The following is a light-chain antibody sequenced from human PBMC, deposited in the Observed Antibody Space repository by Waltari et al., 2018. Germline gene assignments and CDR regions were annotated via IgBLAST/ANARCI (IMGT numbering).Light chain of an antibody. CDR2: GVT. J-gene: IGLJ3*02. CDR3: TSCTTSATWV. CDR1: SSDVGTYNY. V-gene: IGLV2-14*01. Sequence: QSALTQPASVSGSPGQSITIPCTGTSSDVGTYNYVSWYQHHPGKAPKLVIYGVTNRPSGVSNRFSGSKSGNTASLTISGLQAEDEADYHCTSCTTSATWVFGGGTKLTVL.